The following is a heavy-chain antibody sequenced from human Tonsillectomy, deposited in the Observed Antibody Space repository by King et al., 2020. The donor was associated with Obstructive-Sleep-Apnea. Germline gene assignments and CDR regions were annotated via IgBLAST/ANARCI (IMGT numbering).Heavy chain of an antibody. D-gene: IGHD6-19*01. J-gene: IGHJ4*02. CDR3: ARDLAVAGLDY. Sequence: VQLVQSGGGVVQPGRSLRLSCASSGFTFSSYAMHWVRQAPGKGLEWVAVISYDGSNKYYADSVKGRFTISRDNSKNTLYLQMNSLRAEDTAVYYCARDLAVAGLDYWGQGTLVTVSS. CDR1: GFTFSSYA. V-gene: IGHV3-30-3*01. CDR2: ISYDGSNK.